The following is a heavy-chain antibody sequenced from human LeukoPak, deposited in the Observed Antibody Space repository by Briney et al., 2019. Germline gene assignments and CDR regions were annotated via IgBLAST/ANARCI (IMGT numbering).Heavy chain of an antibody. D-gene: IGHD6-13*01. Sequence: GGSLRLSCVASGFXFRSYRINWVRQAPGKGLEWVARIKQGESERYYVDSVNGRFTISRDNVKNSLYLQMNSLRSEDTAVYYCARDLPPGAAGVTGPFEYWGQGTLVTVSS. CDR3: ARDLPPGAAGVTGPFEY. V-gene: IGHV3-7*01. CDR1: GFXFRSYR. J-gene: IGHJ4*02. CDR2: IKQGESER.